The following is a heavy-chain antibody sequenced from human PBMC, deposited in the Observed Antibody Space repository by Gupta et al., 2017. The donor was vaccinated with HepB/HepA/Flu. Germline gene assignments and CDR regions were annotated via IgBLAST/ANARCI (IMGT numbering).Heavy chain of an antibody. CDR3: ARRELLSGQTDY. CDR1: GYRFTNYW. J-gene: IGHJ4*02. CDR2: IYPSDSHI. Sequence: EVQLVQSGAEVKKPGESLKISCKGSGYRFTNYWIGWVRQMPGKGLEWMGIIYPSDSHIRYSPSFQGQVTISADKSISTAYLQWISLKASDTAMYYCARRELLSGQTDYWGQGTRGTVSS. V-gene: IGHV5-51*01. D-gene: IGHD1-26*01.